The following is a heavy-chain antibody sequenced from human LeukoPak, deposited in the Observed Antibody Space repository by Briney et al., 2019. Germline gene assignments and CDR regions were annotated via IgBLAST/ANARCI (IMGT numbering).Heavy chain of an antibody. CDR2: ISYDGSNK. J-gene: IGHJ6*02. D-gene: IGHD3-10*01. CDR1: GFTFSSYG. Sequence: PGRSLRLSCAASGFTFSSYGMHWVRQAPGKGLELVAVISYDGSNKYYADSVKGRFTISRDNSKNTLYLQMNSLRAEDTAVYYCANPGEYYYYGMDVWGQGTTVTVSS. CDR3: ANPGEYYYYGMDV. V-gene: IGHV3-30*18.